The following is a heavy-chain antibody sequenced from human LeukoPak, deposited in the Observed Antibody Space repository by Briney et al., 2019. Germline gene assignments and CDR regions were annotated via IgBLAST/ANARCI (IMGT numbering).Heavy chain of an antibody. D-gene: IGHD3-3*01. J-gene: IGHJ4*02. CDR1: GGSISSYY. CDR2: INHSGST. V-gene: IGHV4-34*01. Sequence: SETLSLTCTVSGGSISSYYWSWIRQPPGKGLEWIGEINHSGSTNYNPSLKSRVTISVDTSKNQFSLKLSSVTAADTAVYYCARGRYYDFWSGARVYFDYWGQGTLVTVSS. CDR3: ARGRYYDFWSGARVYFDY.